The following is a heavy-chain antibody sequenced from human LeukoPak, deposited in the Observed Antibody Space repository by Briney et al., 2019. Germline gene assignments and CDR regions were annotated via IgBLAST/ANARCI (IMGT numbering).Heavy chain of an antibody. CDR3: ARTFSTTRQPNWFDP. CDR2: IYHSGST. J-gene: IGHJ5*02. V-gene: IGHV4-38-2*02. D-gene: IGHD1-1*01. Sequence: SETLSLTCTVSGYSISSGYYWGWIRQPPGKGLEWIGSIYHSGSTYYNPSLKSRVTISVDTSKNQFSLKMTSVTAADTAVYYCARTFSTTRQPNWFDPWGQGTLVTVSS. CDR1: GYSISSGYY.